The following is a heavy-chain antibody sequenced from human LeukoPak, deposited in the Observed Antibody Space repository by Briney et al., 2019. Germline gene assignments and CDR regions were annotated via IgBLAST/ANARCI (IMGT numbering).Heavy chain of an antibody. Sequence: ASVKVSCKASGYAFTSYDINWVRQAPGQGLEWMGRMNPNSGNTGYAQKFQGRVTLTRNASISTAYMELSSLRSEDTAVYYCARGGDILTGCSDDAFDIWGQGTMVTVSS. CDR3: ARGGDILTGCSDDAFDI. CDR1: GYAFTSYD. J-gene: IGHJ3*02. V-gene: IGHV1-8*01. CDR2: MNPNSGNT. D-gene: IGHD3-9*01.